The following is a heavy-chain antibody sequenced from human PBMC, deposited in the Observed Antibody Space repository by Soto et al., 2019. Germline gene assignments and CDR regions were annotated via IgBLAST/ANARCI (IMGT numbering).Heavy chain of an antibody. J-gene: IGHJ5*02. V-gene: IGHV1-2*02. CDR2: INPNSGGT. D-gene: IGHD5-12*01. CDR1: GYTFTGYY. CDR3: ARGPNTITLGP. Sequence: GASVKASCKASGYTFTGYYMHWVRQAPGQGLEWMGWINPNSGGTNYAQKFQGRVTITRDTSASTAYMELSSLRSEDTAVYYCARGPNTITLGPWGQGTLVTVSS.